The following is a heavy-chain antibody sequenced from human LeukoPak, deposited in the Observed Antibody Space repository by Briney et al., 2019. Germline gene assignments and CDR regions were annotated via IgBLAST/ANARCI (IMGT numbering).Heavy chain of an antibody. J-gene: IGHJ6*02. CDR2: IYTSGST. CDR3: ARDRSRITDYYGMDV. CDR1: GGSISSYY. Sequence: SETLSLTCTVSGGSISSYYWSWIRQPAGKGLEWIGRIYTSGSTNYNPSLKSRVTMSVDTSKNQFSLKLSSVTAADTAVYYCARDRSRITDYYGMDVWGQGTTVTVSS. V-gene: IGHV4-4*07. D-gene: IGHD3-10*01.